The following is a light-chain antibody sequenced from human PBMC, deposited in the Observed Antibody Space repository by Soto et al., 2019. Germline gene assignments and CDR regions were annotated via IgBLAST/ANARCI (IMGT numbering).Light chain of an antibody. J-gene: IGLJ1*01. CDR2: GVN. CDR1: SNDIGTYEY. CDR3: SSYTTGSTLPWV. V-gene: IGLV2-14*01. Sequence: QSVLAQPASVSGSPGQSITISCTGSSNDIGTYEYVSWHQHHPGRAPKLIIFGVNDRPSGISERFSGSKSGNTASLTIFGLQLEDEAVYYCSSYTTGSTLPWVFGTGTKVTVL.